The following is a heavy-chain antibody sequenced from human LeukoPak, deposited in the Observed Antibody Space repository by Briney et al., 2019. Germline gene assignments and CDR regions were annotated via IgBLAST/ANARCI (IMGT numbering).Heavy chain of an antibody. V-gene: IGHV4-39*07. CDR3: ARLQDSREYFFDY. Sequence: RTSETLPLTCTVSGGSISSSSYYWGWIRQPPGKGLEWIGSIYYSGSTNYNPSLKSRVTISVDTSKNQFSLKLSSVTAADTAVYYCARLQDSREYFFDYWGQGTLVTVSS. CDR2: IYYSGST. D-gene: IGHD3-10*01. J-gene: IGHJ4*02. CDR1: GGSISSSSYY.